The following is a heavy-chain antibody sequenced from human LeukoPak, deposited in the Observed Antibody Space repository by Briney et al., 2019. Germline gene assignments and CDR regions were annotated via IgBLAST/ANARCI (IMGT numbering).Heavy chain of an antibody. J-gene: IGHJ4*02. CDR1: GFTFSSYS. CDR3: ARDRSYGSFDY. CDR2: ISSSSSYI. Sequence: GGSLRLSCAASGFTFSSYSMNWVRQAPGKGLEWVSSISSSSSYIYYADSVKGRFTISRDNAKNSLYLQMNSLRAEDTALYHCARDRSYGSFDYWGQGTLVTVSS. V-gene: IGHV3-21*04. D-gene: IGHD5-18*01.